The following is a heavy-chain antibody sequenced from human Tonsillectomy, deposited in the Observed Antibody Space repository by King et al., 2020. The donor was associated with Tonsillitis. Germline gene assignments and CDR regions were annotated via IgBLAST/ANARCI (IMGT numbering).Heavy chain of an antibody. D-gene: IGHD3-22*01. Sequence: VQLVESGGGVVQPGGSLRLSCAASGFTFSSYGMHWVRQAPGKGREWVALIWYDGSNKYYADSVKGRFTISRDTSKNTLYLQMNSLRAGDTAGYYCARETPYYYDNSGYYPGYFDLWGRGTLVTVSS. CDR3: ARETPYYYDNSGYYPGYFDL. CDR1: GFTFSSYG. J-gene: IGHJ2*01. V-gene: IGHV3-33*08. CDR2: IWYDGSNK.